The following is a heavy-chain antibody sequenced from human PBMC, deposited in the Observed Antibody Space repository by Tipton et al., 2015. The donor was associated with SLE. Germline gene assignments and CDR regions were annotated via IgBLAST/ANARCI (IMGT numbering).Heavy chain of an antibody. V-gene: IGHV4-34*01. CDR2: INHSGST. Sequence: TLSLTCTVYGGSFSGYYWSWIRQPPGKGLEWIGEINHSGSTNYNPSLKSRVTISVDTSKNQFSLKLSSVTAADTAVYYCARAPEYYDFWSGYPPYYYGMDVWGQGTTVTVSS. CDR1: GGSFSGYY. J-gene: IGHJ6*02. CDR3: ARAPEYYDFWSGYPPYYYGMDV. D-gene: IGHD3-3*01.